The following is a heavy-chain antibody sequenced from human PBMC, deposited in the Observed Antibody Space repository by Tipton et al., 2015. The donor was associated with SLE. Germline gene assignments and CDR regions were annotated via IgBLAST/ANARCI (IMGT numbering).Heavy chain of an antibody. V-gene: IGHV4-34*01. CDR1: GGSFSGYY. J-gene: IGHJ5*02. CDR2: INHSGST. CDR3: ARYSYDYGGGNWFDP. D-gene: IGHD4-23*01. Sequence: TLSLTCAVYGGSFSGYYWSWIRQPPGKGLEWIGEINHSGSTNYNPSLKSRVTISVDTSKNQFSLKLSSVTAADTAVYYCARYSYDYGGGNWFDPWGQGTLVTVSS.